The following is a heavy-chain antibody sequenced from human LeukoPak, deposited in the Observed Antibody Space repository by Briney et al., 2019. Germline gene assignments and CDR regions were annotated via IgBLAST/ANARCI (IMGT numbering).Heavy chain of an antibody. Sequence: GGSLRLSCAASGFTFSTYSMNWVRQAPGKGLEWVSSISSSSSSIYYADSVKGRFTISRDNSKNTLYLQMNSLRAEDTAVYYCARRAFNSHDAFDIWGQGTMVTVSS. CDR3: ARRAFNSHDAFDI. D-gene: IGHD3-3*02. CDR2: ISSSSSSI. J-gene: IGHJ3*02. CDR1: GFTFSTYS. V-gene: IGHV3-21*01.